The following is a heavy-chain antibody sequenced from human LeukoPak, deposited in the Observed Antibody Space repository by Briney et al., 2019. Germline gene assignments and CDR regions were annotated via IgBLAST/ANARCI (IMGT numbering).Heavy chain of an antibody. CDR2: IKQDGSEK. V-gene: IGHV3-7*01. D-gene: IGHD2-8*01. CDR3: ARGLSYCSNGICPFDY. J-gene: IGHJ4*02. Sequence: GGSLRLSCAASGFTFSSYWMSWVRQAPGKGLEWVANIKQDGSEKYYVDSLQGRFTISRDNAKNSLYLQMNSLRVEDTAVYYCARGLSYCSNGICPFDYWGQGTLVTVSS. CDR1: GFTFSSYW.